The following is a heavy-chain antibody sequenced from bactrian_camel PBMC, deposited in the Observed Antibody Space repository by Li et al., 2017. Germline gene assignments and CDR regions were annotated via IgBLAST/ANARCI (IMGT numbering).Heavy chain of an antibody. J-gene: IGHJ4*01. D-gene: IGHD2*01. CDR3: AASVGGQYCSAPYLIRAQEKGTAY. V-gene: IGHV3S26*01. CDR1: RYIYSTYC. Sequence: HVQLVESGGGSVQAGGSLRLSCAASRYIYSTYCMGWFRQAPGKEREGVAVIDRKGSTRYADSMKGRFIISRDNAKTILYLEMNSLKPEDTAMYYCAASVGGQYCSAPYLIRAQEKGTAYRGQGTQVTVS. CDR2: IDRKGST.